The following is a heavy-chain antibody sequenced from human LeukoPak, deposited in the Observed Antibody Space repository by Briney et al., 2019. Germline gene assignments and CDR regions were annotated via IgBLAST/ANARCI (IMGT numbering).Heavy chain of an antibody. V-gene: IGHV3-23*01. CDR1: GFTFSSYA. Sequence: PGGSLRLSCAASGFTFSSYAMSWVRQAPGKGLEWVSAISGSGGSTYYADSVKGRFTISRDNSKNTLYLQMNSLRAEDTAVYYCAKGGREVRDYHYGMDVWGQGTTVTASS. CDR2: ISGSGGST. D-gene: IGHD2-2*01. CDR3: AKGGREVRDYHYGMDV. J-gene: IGHJ6*02.